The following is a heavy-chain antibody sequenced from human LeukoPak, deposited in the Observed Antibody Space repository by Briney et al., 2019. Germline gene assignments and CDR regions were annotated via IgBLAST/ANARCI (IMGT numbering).Heavy chain of an antibody. CDR2: IYYSGST. CDR1: GGSISNKY. J-gene: IGHJ5*02. V-gene: IGHV4-59*12. Sequence: SETLSLTCTVSGGSISNKYWSWIRQPPGKGLEWIGYIYYSGSTNYNPSLKSRVTILVDTSKNQFSLKLSSVTAADTAVYYCAREVVAHSLFDPWGQGTLVTVSS. D-gene: IGHD2-15*01. CDR3: AREVVAHSLFDP.